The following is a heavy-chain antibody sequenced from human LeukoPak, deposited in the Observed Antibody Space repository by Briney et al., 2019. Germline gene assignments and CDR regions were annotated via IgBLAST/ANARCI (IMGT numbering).Heavy chain of an antibody. CDR2: IKQDGSEK. V-gene: IGHV3-7*01. J-gene: IGHJ4*02. Sequence: PGGSLRLSCAASGFTFSSYWMSWVRQAPGKGLEWVANIKQDGSEKYYVDSVKGRFTISRDNAKNSLYLQMNSLRAEDTAVYYCARVVTMIVVVITGPTFDYWGQGTLVTVYS. CDR1: GFTFSSYW. CDR3: ARVVTMIVVVITGPTFDY. D-gene: IGHD3-22*01.